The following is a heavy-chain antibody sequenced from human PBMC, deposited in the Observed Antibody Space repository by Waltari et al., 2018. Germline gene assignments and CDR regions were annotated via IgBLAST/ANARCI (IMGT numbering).Heavy chain of an antibody. CDR3: ARGHMDTALVGY. J-gene: IGHJ4*02. V-gene: IGHV4-34*01. CDR1: GGSFSGYY. D-gene: IGHD5-18*01. CDR2: INHSGST. Sequence: QVQLQQWGAGLLKPSETLSLTCAVYGGSFSGYYWSWIRHPPGKGLEWIGEINHSGSTNYNPSLKSRVTISVDTSKNQFSLKLSSVTAADTAVYYCARGHMDTALVGYWGQGTLVTVSS.